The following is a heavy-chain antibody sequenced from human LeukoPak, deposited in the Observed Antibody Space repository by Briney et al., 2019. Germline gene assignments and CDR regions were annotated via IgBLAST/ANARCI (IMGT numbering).Heavy chain of an antibody. J-gene: IGHJ4*02. D-gene: IGHD3-3*01. CDR2: IYHSGST. Sequence: SETLSLTCAVSGYSISSGYYWGWIRQPPGKGLEWIGSIYHSGSTYYNPSLKSRVTMSVDTSNDQFSLKLSSVTAADTAVYHCARGTGGYYANFDYCCQGTLVTVSS. V-gene: IGHV4-38-2*01. CDR3: ARGTGGYYANFDY. CDR1: GYSISSGYY.